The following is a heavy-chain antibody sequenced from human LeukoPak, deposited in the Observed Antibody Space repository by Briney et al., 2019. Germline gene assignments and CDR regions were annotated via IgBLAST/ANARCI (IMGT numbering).Heavy chain of an antibody. CDR2: IRTDGGNE. J-gene: IGHJ5*02. V-gene: IGHV3-30*02. CDR3: ATDDYYGSGT. CDR1: GFTFSNFG. D-gene: IGHD3-10*01. Sequence: TGGSLRLSCVASGFTFSNFGMHWVRQAPGEGLEWVAFIRTDGGNEFYSDSVRGRFTVSRDNSKNTLYLQMNSLRAEDTAVYYCATDDYYGSGTWGQGTLVTVSS.